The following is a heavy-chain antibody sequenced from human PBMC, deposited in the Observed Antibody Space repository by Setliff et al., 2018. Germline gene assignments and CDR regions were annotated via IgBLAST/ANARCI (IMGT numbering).Heavy chain of an antibody. D-gene: IGHD4-17*01. J-gene: IGHJ5*02. Sequence: GESLKISCVASGFAFSTYGMHWVRQAPGKGLEWVSSIGASGDRTYYADSVKGRFTISRDNSRNSLYLQMNSLRVEDTASYYCARDPNGDYVGAFDPWGQGILVTVSS. CDR1: GFAFSTYG. CDR3: ARDPNGDYVGAFDP. V-gene: IGHV3-23*01. CDR2: IGASGDRT.